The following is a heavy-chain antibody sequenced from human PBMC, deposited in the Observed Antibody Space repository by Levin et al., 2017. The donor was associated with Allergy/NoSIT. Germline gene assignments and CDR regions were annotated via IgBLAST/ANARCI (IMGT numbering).Heavy chain of an antibody. D-gene: IGHD3-10*01. Sequence: KPSETLSLTCTVSGGSISSGTSSWSWIRQPPGQGLEWIGYIYHSGTTYYNPSLKSRVTMSIDTSKNQFSLRLTSVTAADTAVYYCARGGAWFGELSSAFDLWGQGALVTVSS. CDR3: ARGGAWFGELSSAFDL. CDR1: GGSISSGTSS. V-gene: IGHV4-30-2*01. CDR2: IYHSGTT. J-gene: IGHJ4*02.